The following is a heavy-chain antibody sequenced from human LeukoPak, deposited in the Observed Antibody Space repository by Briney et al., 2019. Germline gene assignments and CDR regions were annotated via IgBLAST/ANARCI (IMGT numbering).Heavy chain of an antibody. CDR1: GYSFTSYW. V-gene: IGHV5-51*01. CDR2: NYPGDADT. Sequence: GEPLKISCKGSGYSFTSYWIGWVPHMPGKGLEWVGINYPGDADTRDSPSFQVQITISADKSISTAYLQWSRLKASDTAMYYCARQGYAGFDYWGQGSLVTVSS. J-gene: IGHJ4*02. D-gene: IGHD5-12*01. CDR3: ARQGYAGFDY.